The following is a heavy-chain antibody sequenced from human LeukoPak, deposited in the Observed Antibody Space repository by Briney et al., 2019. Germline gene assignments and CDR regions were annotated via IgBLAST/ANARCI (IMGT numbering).Heavy chain of an antibody. CDR3: ARCAVMDDDYFDY. CDR1: GGSISGYY. J-gene: IGHJ4*02. D-gene: IGHD3-16*01. CDR2: IHSNGVT. V-gene: IGHV4-59*01. Sequence: SETLSLTCSVSGGSISGYYWSWIRQPPGKGLEWIGYIHSNGVTNYNPSLKSRLTTSVDSSKNQFSLKLSSVTASDTAVYFCARCAVMDDDYFDYWGQGILVTVSS.